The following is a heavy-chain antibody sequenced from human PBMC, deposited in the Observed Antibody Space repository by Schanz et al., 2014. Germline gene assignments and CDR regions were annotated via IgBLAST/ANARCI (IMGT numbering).Heavy chain of an antibody. CDR3: TADLWFGAVWGVW. V-gene: IGHV3-15*01. CDR1: GFTFSSYG. CDR2: IKGKTDGGTA. J-gene: IGHJ4*02. D-gene: IGHD3-10*01. Sequence: VQLVESGGGVVQPGRSLRLSCAASGFTFSSYGMHWVRQAPGKGLEWVGRIKGKTDGGTADYAAPMKGRFTISRDDSKNTLLLQMNTLKTEDTAVYYCTADLWFGAVWGVWWGQGTLVTVSS.